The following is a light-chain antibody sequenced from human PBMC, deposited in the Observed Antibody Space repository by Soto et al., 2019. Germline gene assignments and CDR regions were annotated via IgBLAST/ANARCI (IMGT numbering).Light chain of an antibody. CDR2: WAS. CDR1: QSVLYSSNNKTY. Sequence: DIVMTQSTDSLAVSLGERATSNCKSSQSVLYSSNNKTYLAWYQQKPGQPPKLLIYWASTRESGVPDRFSVSGSGTDFTLTISSLQAEEVAVYYCQQYYSTLYTFGQGTKLEIK. V-gene: IGKV4-1*01. J-gene: IGKJ2*01. CDR3: QQYYSTLYT.